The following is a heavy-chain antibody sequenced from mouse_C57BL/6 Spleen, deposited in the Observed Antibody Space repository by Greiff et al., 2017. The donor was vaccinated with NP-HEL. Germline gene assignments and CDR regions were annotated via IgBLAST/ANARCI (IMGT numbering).Heavy chain of an antibody. Sequence: EVKVVESGGGLVQPGGSMKLSCVASGFTFSNYWMNWVRQSPEKGLEWVAQIRLKSDNYATHYAESVKGRFTISRDDSKSSVYLQMNNLRAEDTGIYYCTGGTTVVAYYYAMDYWGQGTSVTVST. D-gene: IGHD1-1*01. J-gene: IGHJ4*01. CDR2: IRLKSDNYAT. CDR1: GFTFSNYW. V-gene: IGHV6-3*01. CDR3: TGGTTVVAYYYAMDY.